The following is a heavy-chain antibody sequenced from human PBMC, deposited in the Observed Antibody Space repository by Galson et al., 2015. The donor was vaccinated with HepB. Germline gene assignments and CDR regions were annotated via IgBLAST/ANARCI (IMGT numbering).Heavy chain of an antibody. D-gene: IGHD6-13*01. CDR1: GDSVSSNSAA. CDR3: ARGWAAAGRKFVFDP. Sequence: CAISGDSVSSNSAAWNWIRQSPSRGLEWLGRTYYRSKWYNDYAVSVKSRITINPDTSKNQFSLQLNSVTPEDTAVYYCARGWAAAGRKFVFDPWGQGTLVTVSS. J-gene: IGHJ5*02. CDR2: TYYRSKWYN. V-gene: IGHV6-1*01.